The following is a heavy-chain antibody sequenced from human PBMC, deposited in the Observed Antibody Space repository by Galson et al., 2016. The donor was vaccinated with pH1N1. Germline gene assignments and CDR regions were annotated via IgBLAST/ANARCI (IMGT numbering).Heavy chain of an antibody. CDR2: SRTYNGNT. J-gene: IGHJ2*01. V-gene: IGHV1-18*01. CDR1: GYTFTSND. D-gene: IGHD3-22*01. CDR3: AREDYYDTDLSDLYFDL. Sequence: SVKVSCKASGYTFTSNDISWVRQAPGQGLEWMGWSRTYNGNTTYAQNLQGRVSMTTDTSTSTAYMELSSLRSEDTAVYYCAREDYYDTDLSDLYFDLWGRGTLLTVSS.